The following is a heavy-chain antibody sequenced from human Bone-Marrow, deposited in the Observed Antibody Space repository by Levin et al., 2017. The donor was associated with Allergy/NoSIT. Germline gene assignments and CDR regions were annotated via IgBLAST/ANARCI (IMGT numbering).Heavy chain of an antibody. D-gene: IGHD4-17*01. CDR1: GDPISSGGYY. CDR2: IYYSGST. V-gene: IGHV4-31*03. J-gene: IGHJ5*02. CDR3: AKGGLTVTTIPWFDP. Sequence: PSQTLSLTCTISGDPISSGGYYWSWIRQPPGKGLEWIGYIYYSGSTYYNPSLKSRVTISGDTSSNKFSLKVTSVTAADTAVYYCAKGGLTVTTIPWFDPWGPGTLVTVSS.